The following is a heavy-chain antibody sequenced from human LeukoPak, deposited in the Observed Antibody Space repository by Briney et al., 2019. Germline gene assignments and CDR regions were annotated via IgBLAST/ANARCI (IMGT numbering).Heavy chain of an antibody. Sequence: PSETLSLTCTVSGGSISRGDYYWSWIRQSPGKGLEWIGCIYYSGSTYYYNPSLKSRITISVDTSKNQFSLKLSSVTAADTAIYYCASTNSSDTRCSGSNWFDPWGQGTLVTVSS. V-gene: IGHV4-30-4*08. CDR1: GGSISRGDYY. J-gene: IGHJ5*02. CDR3: ASTNSSDTRCSGSNWFDP. D-gene: IGHD2-2*01. CDR2: IYYSGSTY.